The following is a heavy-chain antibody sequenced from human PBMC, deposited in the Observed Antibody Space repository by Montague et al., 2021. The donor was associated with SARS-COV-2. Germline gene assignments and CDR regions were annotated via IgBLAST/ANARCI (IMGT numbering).Heavy chain of an antibody. CDR1: GGSFSGYY. V-gene: IGHV4-34*01. CDR3: ARGDPQTLTLIGLRGKSTSDY. Sequence: SETLSLTCAVYGGSFSGYYWTWIRQSPGKGLEWIAEINHSGTTNYNFNPSLRSRVTISVDTSKNQSSLKLSSVTAADTGVYYCARGDPQTLTLIGLRGKSTSDYWGQGTLVTVSS. D-gene: IGHD4-23*01. J-gene: IGHJ4*02. CDR2: INHSGTT.